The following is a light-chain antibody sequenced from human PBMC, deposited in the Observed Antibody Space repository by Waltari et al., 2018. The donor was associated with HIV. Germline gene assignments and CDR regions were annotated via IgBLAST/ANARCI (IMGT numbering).Light chain of an antibody. CDR1: ISNIGTNS. CDR2: SDS. J-gene: IGLJ3*02. V-gene: IGLV1-44*01. Sequence: HSVLTQAPSASGTLGQRVTISCSGSISNIGTNSVSWFQQLPGMTPLLIIFSDSQRPSGVPDRFSASKSGTSASLAIDGLESGDEADYYCAARDDILSGSWVFGGGT. CDR3: AARDDILSGSWV.